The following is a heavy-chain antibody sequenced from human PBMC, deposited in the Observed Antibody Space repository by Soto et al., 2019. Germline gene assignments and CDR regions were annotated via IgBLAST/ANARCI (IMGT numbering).Heavy chain of an antibody. CDR3: ASGGIAVAGNEVVGYYYGMDV. V-gene: IGHV3-23*01. Sequence: GGSLRLSCAASGFTFSSYGMSWVRQSPGKGLEWVSAISGSGGNTYYADSVKGRFTISRDNAKNSLYLQMNSLRDEDTAVYYCASGGIAVAGNEVVGYYYGMDVWGQGTTVTVSS. CDR2: ISGSGGNT. J-gene: IGHJ6*02. CDR1: GFTFSSYG. D-gene: IGHD6-19*01.